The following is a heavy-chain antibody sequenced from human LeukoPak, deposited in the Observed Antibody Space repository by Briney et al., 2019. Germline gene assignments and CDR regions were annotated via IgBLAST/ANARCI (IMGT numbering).Heavy chain of an antibody. V-gene: IGHV3-48*04. CDR3: ASSPPITTTDYGMDV. CDR1: AFTFSNYN. Sequence: PGGSLRLSCAASAFTFSNYNMNWVRQAPGKGLEWVAYISSSGTTIYHADSVKGRFTISRDNAKNSLYLQMNSLRAEDTAVYFCASSPPITTTDYGMDVWGQGTTVTVSS. CDR2: ISSSGTTI. D-gene: IGHD4-17*01. J-gene: IGHJ6*02.